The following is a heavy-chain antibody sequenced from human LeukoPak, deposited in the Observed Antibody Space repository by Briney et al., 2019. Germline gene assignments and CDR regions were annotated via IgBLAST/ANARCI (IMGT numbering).Heavy chain of an antibody. CDR2: ISGSGGST. V-gene: IGHV3-23*01. D-gene: IGHD3-22*01. Sequence: HPGGSLRLSCSASGFTFSSYTIHWVRQAPEKGLEWVSAISGSGGSTYYADSVKGRFTISRDNSKNTLYLQMNSLRAEDTAVYYCAKGETYYYDSTLGDWGQGTLVTVSS. CDR3: AKGETYYYDSTLGD. CDR1: GFTFSSYT. J-gene: IGHJ4*02.